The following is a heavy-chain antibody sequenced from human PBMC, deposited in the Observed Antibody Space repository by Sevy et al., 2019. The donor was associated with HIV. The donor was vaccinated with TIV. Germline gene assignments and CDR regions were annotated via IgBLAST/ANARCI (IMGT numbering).Heavy chain of an antibody. CDR2: ISYDGSNE. D-gene: IGHD6-13*01. V-gene: IGHV3-30-3*01. Sequence: LSLTCAASVFTFSTYAMHWVRQAPGKGLEWVAVISYDGSNEYYADSVKGRFTISRDNSKNTLYLQINSLRAEDTAVYYCARDRYSSSWYYDYHGMDVWGQGTTVTVSS. CDR3: ARDRYSSSWYYDYHGMDV. CDR1: VFTFSTYA. J-gene: IGHJ6*02.